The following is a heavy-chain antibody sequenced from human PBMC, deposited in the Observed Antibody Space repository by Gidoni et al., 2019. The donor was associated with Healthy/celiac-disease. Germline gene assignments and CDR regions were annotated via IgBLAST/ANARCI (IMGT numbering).Heavy chain of an antibody. CDR3: VKAVVVTLSC. J-gene: IGHJ4*02. D-gene: IGHD3-22*01. CDR2: ISSNGGST. CDR1: GFTFSSYA. Sequence: EVQLVEAGGGLVQPGGSLRLSCSASGFTFSSYAMHWVRQAPGKGLEYVAAISSNGGSTYYADSVKGRFTISRDNSKNTLYLQMSSLRAEDTAVYYCVKAVVVTLSCWGQGTLVTVSS. V-gene: IGHV3-64D*06.